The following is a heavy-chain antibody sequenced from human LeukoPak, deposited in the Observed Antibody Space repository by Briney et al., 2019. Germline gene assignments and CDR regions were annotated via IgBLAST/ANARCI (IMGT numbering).Heavy chain of an antibody. CDR2: IYYSGST. Sequence: SETLSLTCTVSGGSISSSSYYWGWIRQPPGKGLEWIGSIYYSGSTYYNPSLKSRVTISVDTSKNQFSLKLSSVTAADTAVYYCARVTGERNRRIAAAGTGRWFDPWGQGTLVTVSS. V-gene: IGHV4-39*01. J-gene: IGHJ5*02. CDR1: GGSISSSSYY. CDR3: ARVTGERNRRIAAAGTGRWFDP. D-gene: IGHD6-13*01.